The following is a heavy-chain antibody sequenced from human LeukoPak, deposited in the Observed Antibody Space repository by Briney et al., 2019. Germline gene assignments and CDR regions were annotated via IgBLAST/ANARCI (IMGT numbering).Heavy chain of an antibody. Sequence: GGSLRLSCAASGFTFSSYGMHWVRQAPDKGLEWVAVIWYDGSNKYYADSVKGRFTISRDNSKNTLYLQMNSLRAEDTAVYYCAKAGYCSSTSCQEHYYYYMDVWGKGTTVTVSS. J-gene: IGHJ6*03. D-gene: IGHD2-2*01. CDR2: IWYDGSNK. CDR1: GFTFSSYG. CDR3: AKAGYCSSTSCQEHYYYYMDV. V-gene: IGHV3-33*06.